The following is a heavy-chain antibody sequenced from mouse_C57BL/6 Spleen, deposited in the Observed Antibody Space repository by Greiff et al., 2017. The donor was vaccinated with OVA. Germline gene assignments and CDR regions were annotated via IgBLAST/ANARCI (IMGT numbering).Heavy chain of an antibody. CDR3: ARSNYYGSTWFAY. CDR2: INPSNGGT. D-gene: IGHD1-1*01. J-gene: IGHJ3*01. CDR1: GYTFTSYW. Sequence: QVQLQQPGTELVKPGASVKLSCKASGYTFTSYWMHWVKQRPGQGLEWIGNINPSNGGTNYNEKFKSKATLTVDKSSSTAYMQLSSLTSEDSAVYDCARSNYYGSTWFAYWGQGTLVTVSA. V-gene: IGHV1-53*01.